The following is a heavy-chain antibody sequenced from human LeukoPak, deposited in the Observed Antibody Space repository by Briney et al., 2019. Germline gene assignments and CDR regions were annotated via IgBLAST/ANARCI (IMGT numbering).Heavy chain of an antibody. Sequence: PGGSLRLSCAVSGITLSNYGMSWVRQAPGKGLEWAAGISGSGGSTNYADSVKSRFPLFRDNPKNTLYLQMNSLRAEDTAVYFCAKRGVVIRVILVGFHKEAYYFDSWGQGALVTVSS. D-gene: IGHD3-22*01. CDR2: ISGSGGST. CDR3: AKRGVVIRVILVGFHKEAYYFDS. J-gene: IGHJ4*02. CDR1: GITLSNYG. V-gene: IGHV3-23*01.